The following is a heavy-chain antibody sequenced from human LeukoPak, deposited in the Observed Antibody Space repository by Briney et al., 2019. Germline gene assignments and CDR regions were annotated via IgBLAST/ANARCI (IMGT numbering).Heavy chain of an antibody. Sequence: SETLSLTCTVSGGSISSGDYYWSWIRQPPGKGLEWIGYIYYSGSTYYNPSLKSRVTISVDTSKNQFSLKLSSVTAADTAVYYCARQTYYDFWSGWIDHWGQGTLVTVSS. CDR2: IYYSGST. CDR1: GGSISSGDYY. CDR3: ARQTYYDFWSGWIDH. V-gene: IGHV4-30-4*01. D-gene: IGHD3-3*01. J-gene: IGHJ4*02.